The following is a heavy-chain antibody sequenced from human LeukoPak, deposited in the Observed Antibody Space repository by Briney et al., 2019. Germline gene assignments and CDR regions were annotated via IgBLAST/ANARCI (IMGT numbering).Heavy chain of an antibody. CDR2: IRYDGSNK. D-gene: IGHD3-10*01. V-gene: IGHV3-30*02. CDR3: AKGSGYYGSGSYEYFDY. CDR1: GFTFSSYA. Sequence: PGGSLRLSCAASGFTFSSYAMSWVRQAPGKGLERVAFIRYDGSNKYYADSVKGRFTISRDNSKNTLYLQMNSLRAEDTAVYYCAKGSGYYGSGSYEYFDYWGQGTLVTVSS. J-gene: IGHJ4*02.